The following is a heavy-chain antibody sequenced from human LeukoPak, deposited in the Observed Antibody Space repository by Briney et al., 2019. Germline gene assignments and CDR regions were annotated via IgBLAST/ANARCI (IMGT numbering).Heavy chain of an antibody. CDR3: ARDGAIPTTGWFDP. V-gene: IGHV4-38-2*02. CDR2: IYHSGST. D-gene: IGHD1-14*01. J-gene: IGHJ5*02. Sequence: PSETLSLTCTVSGYSISSGYYWGWIRQPPGKGLDWIGSIYHSGSTYYNPSLKSRVTISVDTSKNQFSLKLSSVTPAATAVHYCARDGAIPTTGWFDPWGQGTLVTVSS. CDR1: GYSISSGYY.